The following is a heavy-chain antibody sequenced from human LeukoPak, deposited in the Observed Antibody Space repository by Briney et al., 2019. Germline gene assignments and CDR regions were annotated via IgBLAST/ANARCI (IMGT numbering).Heavy chain of an antibody. CDR1: GFTFSTYA. Sequence: GGSLRLSCAASGFTFSTYAMHWVRQAPGKGLEWVAVISYDGSSKYYADSVKGRFTISRDNSKNTLYLQMNSLRAEDTAVYYCARESFAARWDWGQGTLVTVSS. CDR2: ISYDGSSK. J-gene: IGHJ4*02. V-gene: IGHV3-30*04. CDR3: ARESFAARWD. D-gene: IGHD6-6*01.